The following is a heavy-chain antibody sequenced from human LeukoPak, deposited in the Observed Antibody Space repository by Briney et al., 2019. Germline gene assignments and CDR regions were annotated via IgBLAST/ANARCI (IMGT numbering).Heavy chain of an antibody. V-gene: IGHV3-48*01. J-gene: IGHJ6*03. CDR1: GFTFSSYS. CDR3: ARGVVVPAAPPTMDV. CDR2: ISSSSSTI. Sequence: GGSLRLSCAASGFTFSSYSMNWVRQAPGKGLEWVSYISSSSSTIYYADSVKGRFTISRDNAKNPLYLQMNSLRAEDTAVYYCARGVVVPAAPPTMDVWGKGTTVTVSS. D-gene: IGHD2-2*01.